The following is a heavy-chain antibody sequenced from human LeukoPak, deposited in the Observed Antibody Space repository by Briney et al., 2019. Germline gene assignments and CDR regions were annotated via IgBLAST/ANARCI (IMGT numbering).Heavy chain of an antibody. CDR2: INPNSGGT. J-gene: IGHJ3*02. Sequence: ASVKVSCKASGYTFTGYYMHWVRQAPGQGLEWMGWINPNSGGTNYAQKFQGWVTMTRDTSISTAYMELSRLRSDDTAVYYCARGGFYYDSSGYSVLAFDIWAQGTMVTVSS. D-gene: IGHD3-22*01. CDR3: ARGGFYYDSSGYSVLAFDI. CDR1: GYTFTGYY. V-gene: IGHV1-2*04.